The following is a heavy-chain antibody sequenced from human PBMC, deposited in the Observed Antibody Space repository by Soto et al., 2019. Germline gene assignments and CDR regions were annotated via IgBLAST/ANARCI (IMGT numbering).Heavy chain of an antibody. CDR3: ANTPFITGTLDY. CDR1: GFTFSSYG. J-gene: IGHJ4*02. V-gene: IGHV3-30*18. CDR2: ISYDGSNK. Sequence: GSLRLSCAASGFTFSSYGMHWVRQAPGKGLEWVAVISYDGSNKYYADSVKGRCTISRDNSKNTLYLQMNSLRAEDTAVYYCANTPFITGTLDYWGQGTLVTVSS. D-gene: IGHD1-20*01.